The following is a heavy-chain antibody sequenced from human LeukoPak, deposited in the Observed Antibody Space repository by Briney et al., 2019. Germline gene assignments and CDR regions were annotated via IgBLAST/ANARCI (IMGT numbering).Heavy chain of an antibody. Sequence: PGASLRLSCAASGFPFSSYAMSWVRQPPGKWLECVSTISDSFRITDDADSVKGRFTISRDNSKNTLYLQMNTLRAEDTAVYYCAKRHGDYFDYWGQGTLVTVSS. CDR1: GFPFSSYA. V-gene: IGHV3-23*01. CDR3: AKRHGDYFDY. CDR2: ISDSFRIT. J-gene: IGHJ4*02. D-gene: IGHD4-17*01.